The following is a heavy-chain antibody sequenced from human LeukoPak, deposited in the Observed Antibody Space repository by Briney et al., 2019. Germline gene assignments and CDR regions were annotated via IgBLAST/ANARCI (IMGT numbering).Heavy chain of an antibody. D-gene: IGHD2-8*02. V-gene: IGHV1-46*01. J-gene: IGHJ4*02. Sequence: ASVKVSCKASGFTSTNYYMHWVRQAPGQGLEWMGLISPTGSSTNYAQKFRGRVTMTRDTSTTTVYMELGSLRSEDTAVYYCAREESGGYFDYWGQGTLVTVSS. CDR1: GFTSTNYY. CDR3: AREESGGYFDY. CDR2: ISPTGSST.